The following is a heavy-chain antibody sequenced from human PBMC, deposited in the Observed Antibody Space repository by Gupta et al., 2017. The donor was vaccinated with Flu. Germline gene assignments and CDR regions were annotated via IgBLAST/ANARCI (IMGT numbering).Heavy chain of an antibody. CDR3: ARDGAGDCSGGSCYSWFDP. D-gene: IGHD2-15*01. CDR2: IKSDESSA. V-gene: IGHV3-74*01. Sequence: GLVWVSRIKSDESSASYADSVKGRFTTSRDNAKNTLYLQMNSLRAEDTAVYYCARDGAGDCSGGSCYSWFDPWGQGTLVTVSS. J-gene: IGHJ5*02.